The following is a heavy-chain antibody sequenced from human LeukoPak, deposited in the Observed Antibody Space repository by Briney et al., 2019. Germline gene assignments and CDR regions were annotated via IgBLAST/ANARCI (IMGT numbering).Heavy chain of an antibody. CDR3: ARDSPDYDFWSGYPYYGMDV. CDR1: GFTFSSYS. Sequence: GGSLRLSCAASGFTFSSYSMNWVRQAPGKGLEWVSSISSSSSYIYYADSVKGRFTISRDNAKNSLYLQMNSLRAEDTAVYYCARDSPDYDFWSGYPYYGMDVWGQGTTVTVSS. V-gene: IGHV3-21*01. CDR2: ISSSSSYI. D-gene: IGHD3-3*01. J-gene: IGHJ6*02.